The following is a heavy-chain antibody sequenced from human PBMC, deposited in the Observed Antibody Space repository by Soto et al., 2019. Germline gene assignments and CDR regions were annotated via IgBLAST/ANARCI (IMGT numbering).Heavy chain of an antibody. CDR1: GASISNTNW. D-gene: IGHD1-26*01. J-gene: IGHJ4*01. V-gene: IGHV4-4*02. CDR3: AMPGAGGVDY. CDR2: LYHSGTT. Sequence: QVQLQESGPGLVEPSGTLSLTCAVSGASISNTNWWSWVRQPPGKGLEWIGELYHSGTTNCDPSLKSRVTLSVDKSKTQFSLKLSSVPAADTAVYYCAMPGAGGVDYWGHGNRVTVSS.